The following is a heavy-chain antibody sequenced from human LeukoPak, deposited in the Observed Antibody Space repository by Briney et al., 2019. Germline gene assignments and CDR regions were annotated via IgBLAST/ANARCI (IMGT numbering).Heavy chain of an antibody. D-gene: IGHD3-22*01. CDR1: GFTFRTYW. CDR3: AREFPYYYDTSGYYVDY. J-gene: IGHJ4*02. Sequence: GGSLRLSCAASGFTFRTYWMSWVRQAPGKGLEWVANIKQDGSEKYYVDSVKGRFTISRDNAKNSLYLQMNSLRAEGTAVYSCAREFPYYYDTSGYYVDYWGQGTLVTVSS. V-gene: IGHV3-7*01. CDR2: IKQDGSEK.